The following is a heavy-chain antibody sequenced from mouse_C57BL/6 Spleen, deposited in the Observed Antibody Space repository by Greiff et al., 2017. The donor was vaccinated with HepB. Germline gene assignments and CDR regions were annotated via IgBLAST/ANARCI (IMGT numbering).Heavy chain of an antibody. V-gene: IGHV1-82*01. CDR3: ARREESATYFDY. J-gene: IGHJ2*01. CDR1: GYAFSSSW. Sequence: QVQLKQSGPELVKPGASVKISCKASGYAFSSSWMNWVKQRPGKGLEWIGRIYPGDGDTNYNGKFKGKATLTADKSSSTAYMQLSSLTSEDSAVYFCARREESATYFDYWGQSTTLTVSS. CDR2: IYPGDGDT.